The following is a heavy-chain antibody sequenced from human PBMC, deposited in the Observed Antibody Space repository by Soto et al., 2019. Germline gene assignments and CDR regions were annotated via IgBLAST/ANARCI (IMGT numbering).Heavy chain of an antibody. CDR2: IFSLGTT. CDR1: GDSIGSGEYY. V-gene: IGHV4-30-4*01. D-gene: IGHD1-1*01. Sequence: QVQLQESGPGLVKPSQTLSLTCTVSGDSIGSGEYYWTWIRQPPGKGLEWIGYIFSLGTTYYNPSLRSRVIMSADTSKNQCSLQLRSVTAADTAVYYCARAGENETVAVGWFDSWGQGSLVTVSS. J-gene: IGHJ5*01. CDR3: ARAGENETVAVGWFDS.